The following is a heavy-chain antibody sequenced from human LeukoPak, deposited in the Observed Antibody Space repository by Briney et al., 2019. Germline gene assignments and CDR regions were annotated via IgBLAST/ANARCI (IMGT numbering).Heavy chain of an antibody. Sequence: SVKVSCKASGGTFSSYAVSWVRLTPGQGLEWLGGIIPVFGTTTYAQKFQAKVTMTADKSTNIAYLEISSLTSDDTAVYYCARCSPGDSSNFYAVLQYWGQGTQVTVST. D-gene: IGHD3-22*01. CDR3: ARCSPGDSSNFYAVLQY. V-gene: IGHV1-69*06. J-gene: IGHJ4*02. CDR1: GGTFSSYA. CDR2: IIPVFGTT.